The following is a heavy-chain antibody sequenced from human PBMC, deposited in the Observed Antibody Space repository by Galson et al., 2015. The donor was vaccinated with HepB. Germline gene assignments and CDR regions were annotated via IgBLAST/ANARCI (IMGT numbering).Heavy chain of an antibody. CDR3: ARGAWCGGDCYHNWFDP. CDR1: GFTFSSYS. J-gene: IGHJ5*02. D-gene: IGHD2-21*01. Sequence: SLRLSCAASGFTFSSYSMNWVRQAPGKGLEWVSSISSSSSYIYYADSVKGRFTISRDNAKNSLYLQMNSLRAEDTAVYYCARGAWCGGDCYHNWFDPWGQGTLVTVSS. V-gene: IGHV3-21*01. CDR2: ISSSSSYI.